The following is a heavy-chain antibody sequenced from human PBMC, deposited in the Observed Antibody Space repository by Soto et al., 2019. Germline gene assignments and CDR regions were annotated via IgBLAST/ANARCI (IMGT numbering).Heavy chain of an antibody. CDR3: TRCGIRYHSIGYYLGIDGMDV. CDR1: GGTFNSYA. Sequence: QVQLVQSGAEVKKPESSVRVSCKASGGTFNSYAITWVRQAPGQGLEWMGGTIPMCGTTNYAEKFQGRVTITADESTNTAYMELSRLRSEDTAVYYCTRCGIRYHSIGYYLGIDGMDVWGQGTTVIVSS. J-gene: IGHJ6*02. CDR2: TIPMCGTT. D-gene: IGHD3-22*01. V-gene: IGHV1-69*12.